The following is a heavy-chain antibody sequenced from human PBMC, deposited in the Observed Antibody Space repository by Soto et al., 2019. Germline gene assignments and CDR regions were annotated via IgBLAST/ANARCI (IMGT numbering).Heavy chain of an antibody. Sequence: ASVKVSCKASGYTFTSYDINWVRQATGQGLEWMGWMNPNSGNTGYAQKFQGRVTMTRNTSISTAYMELSSLRSEDTAVYCCAREGDVPYYYYGMDVWGQWTTVTVSS. CDR1: GYTFTSYD. V-gene: IGHV1-8*01. CDR3: AREGDVPYYYYGMDV. J-gene: IGHJ6*02. CDR2: MNPNSGNT. D-gene: IGHD2-21*02.